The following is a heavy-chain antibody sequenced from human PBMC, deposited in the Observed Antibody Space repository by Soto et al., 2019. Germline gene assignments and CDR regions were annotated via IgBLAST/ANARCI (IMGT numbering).Heavy chain of an antibody. CDR2: ISWNSGSI. Sequence: GGSLRLSCAASGFTFDDYAMHWVWQAPGKGLEWVSGISWNSGSIGYADSVKGRFTISRDNAKNSLYLQMNSLRAEDTALYYCAKSLNDVPAATEFDYWGQGTLVTVSS. V-gene: IGHV3-9*01. D-gene: IGHD2-2*01. J-gene: IGHJ4*02. CDR1: GFTFDDYA. CDR3: AKSLNDVPAATEFDY.